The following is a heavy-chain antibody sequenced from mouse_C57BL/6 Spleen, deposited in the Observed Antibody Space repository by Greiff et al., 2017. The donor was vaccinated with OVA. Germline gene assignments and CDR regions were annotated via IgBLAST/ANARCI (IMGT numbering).Heavy chain of an antibody. CDR2: IDPSDSYT. V-gene: IGHV1-59*01. Sequence: QVQLQQPGAELVRPGTSVKLSCKASGYTFTSYWMHWVKQRPGQGLEWIGVIDPSDSYTNYNQKFKGKATLTVDTSSSTAYMQLSSLTSEDSAVYYCARGRTAQATWFAYWGQGTLVTVSA. J-gene: IGHJ3*01. D-gene: IGHD3-2*02. CDR3: ARGRTAQATWFAY. CDR1: GYTFTSYW.